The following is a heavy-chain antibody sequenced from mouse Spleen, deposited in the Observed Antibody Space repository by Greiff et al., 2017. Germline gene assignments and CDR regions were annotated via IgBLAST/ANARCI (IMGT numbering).Heavy chain of an antibody. J-gene: IGHJ2*01. V-gene: IGHV5-9-3*01. D-gene: IGHD1-2*01. CDR2: ISSGGSYT. Sequence: EVKLMESGGGLVKPGGSLKLSCAASGFTFSSYAMSWVRQTPEKRLEWVATISSGGSYTYYPDSVKGRFTISRDNAKNTLYLQMSSLRSEDTAMYYCARQTLLRLRDYFDYWGQGTTLTVSS. CDR1: GFTFSSYA. CDR3: ARQTLLRLRDYFDY.